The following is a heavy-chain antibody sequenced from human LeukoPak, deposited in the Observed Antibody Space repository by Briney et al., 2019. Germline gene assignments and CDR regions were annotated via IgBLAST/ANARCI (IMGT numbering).Heavy chain of an antibody. CDR3: TRHADTMVRGVPTDY. CDR1: GFTFSGSA. CDR2: IRSKANSYAT. Sequence: PGGSLKLSCAASGFTFSGSAIHWVRQASGKGLEWVGRIRSKANSYATAYAASVKGRFTISRDDSKNTAYLQMNSLKTEDTAVYYCTRHADTMVRGVPTDYWGQGTLVTVSS. J-gene: IGHJ4*02. V-gene: IGHV3-73*01. D-gene: IGHD3-10*01.